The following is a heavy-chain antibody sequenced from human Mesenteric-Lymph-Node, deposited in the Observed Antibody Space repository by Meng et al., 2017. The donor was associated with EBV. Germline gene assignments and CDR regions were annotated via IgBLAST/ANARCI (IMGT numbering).Heavy chain of an antibody. D-gene: IGHD1-26*01. CDR1: GGSVTAGSSY. CDR3: ARSPYSGTYWGGLFDY. CDR2: ISYSHYT. Sequence: VPLRESARGLAKPSEPLSLICTVPGGSVTAGSSYWSWIRQSPGKGPEWIGYISYSHYTKQNPSLRSRVTISIDTSKNQFSLKLTSVTAADTAVYYCARSPYSGTYWGGLFDYWGQGALVTVSS. V-gene: IGHV4-61*01. J-gene: IGHJ4*02.